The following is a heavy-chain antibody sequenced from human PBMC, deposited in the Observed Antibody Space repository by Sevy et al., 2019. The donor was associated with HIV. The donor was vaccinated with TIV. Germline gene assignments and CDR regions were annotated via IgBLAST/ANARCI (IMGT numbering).Heavy chain of an antibody. V-gene: IGHV6-1*01. CDR1: GDSVSSNSAA. Sequence: SQTLSLTCAISGDSVSSNSAAWNWITQSPSRGLEWLGRTYYRSKWYNDYAVSVKSRITINPDTSKNQFSLQLNSVTPEDTAVYYCARDLVAVAGTGPGLWYYYYGMDVWGQGPRSPSP. CDR2: TYYRSKWYN. CDR3: ARDLVAVAGTGPGLWYYYYGMDV. D-gene: IGHD6-19*01. J-gene: IGHJ6*02.